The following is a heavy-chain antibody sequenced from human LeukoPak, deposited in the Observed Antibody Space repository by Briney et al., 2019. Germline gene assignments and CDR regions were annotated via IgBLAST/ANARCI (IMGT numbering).Heavy chain of an antibody. Sequence: SETLSLTCTVSGGSISSYYWSWIRQPAGKGLEWIGRIYTSGGTNYNPSLKSRVTMSVDTSKNQFSLKLSSVTAADTAVYYCARDLWYYYGSGSAYYYYYYMDVWGKGTTVTISS. J-gene: IGHJ6*03. D-gene: IGHD3-10*01. CDR3: ARDLWYYYGSGSAYYYYYYMDV. CDR2: IYTSGGT. CDR1: GGSISSYY. V-gene: IGHV4-4*07.